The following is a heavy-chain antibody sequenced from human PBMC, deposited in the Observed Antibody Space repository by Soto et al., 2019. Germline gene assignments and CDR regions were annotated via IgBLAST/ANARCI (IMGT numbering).Heavy chain of an antibody. V-gene: IGHV1-18*04. D-gene: IGHD2-15*01. CDR1: GYTFTSYG. J-gene: IGHJ2*01. CDR2: ISAYNGNT. Sequence: ASVKVSCKASGYTFTSYGISWVRQAPGQGLEWMGWISAYNGNTNYAQKLQGRVTMTTDTSTSTAYMELRSLRSDDTAVYYCARDTGHCSGGSSPFYWYFDLWGRGTLVTVSS. CDR3: ARDTGHCSGGSSPFYWYFDL.